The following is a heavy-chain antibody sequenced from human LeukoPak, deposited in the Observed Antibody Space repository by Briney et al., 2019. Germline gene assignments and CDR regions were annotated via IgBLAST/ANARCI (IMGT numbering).Heavy chain of an antibody. CDR1: GGSVSSFF. J-gene: IGHJ3*01. D-gene: IGHD2-15*01. CDR2: MYASGSA. CDR3: ARDIVAASSDGFDV. Sequence: SETLSLTCSVSGGSVSSFFWSWIRQPAGKGLEWLGRMYASGSANYNPSLKSRISMSVDTSKSQFSLNLTSVTAADTAVYYCARDIVAASSDGFDVWGQGTTVTVS. V-gene: IGHV4-4*07.